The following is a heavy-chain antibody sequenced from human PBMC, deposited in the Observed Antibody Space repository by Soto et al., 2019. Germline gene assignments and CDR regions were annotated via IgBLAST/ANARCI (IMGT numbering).Heavy chain of an antibody. V-gene: IGHV2-5*02. CDR2: IYWDNDR. CDR3: AHLVHGPIGFAY. J-gene: IGHJ4*02. CDR1: VFSFNTRGVG. Sequence: QITLKESGPSLIKPTQTLALTCTFSVFSFNTRGVGVAWIRQPPGKTLEWLAVIYWDNDRRYRPSLTDRLSITKDMSTKHVFLTMTNVDPVDTGTYYCAHLVHGPIGFAYCGQGARVTVSS. D-gene: IGHD2-21*01.